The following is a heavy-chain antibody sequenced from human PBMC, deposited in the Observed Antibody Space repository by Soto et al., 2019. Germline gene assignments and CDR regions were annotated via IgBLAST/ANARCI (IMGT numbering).Heavy chain of an antibody. CDR3: ARGRYCLNGRCFPNWLDS. J-gene: IGHJ5*01. CDR1: GDSISTVDYF. D-gene: IGHD2-15*01. CDR2: IYKSATT. V-gene: IGHV4-30-4*01. Sequence: SETLSLTCSVSGDSISTVDYFWAWIRQPPGQALEYIGYIYKSATTYYNPSFESRVAISLDTSKSQFSLNVTSVTAADTAVYFCARGRYCLNGRCFPNWLDSWGQGTLVTVYS.